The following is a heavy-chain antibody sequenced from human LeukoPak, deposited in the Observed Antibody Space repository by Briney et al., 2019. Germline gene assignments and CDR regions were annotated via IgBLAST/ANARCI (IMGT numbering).Heavy chain of an antibody. V-gene: IGHV1-69*01. CDR1: GGTFSSYA. D-gene: IGHD3-10*01. J-gene: IGHJ6*02. CDR2: IIPIFGTA. Sequence: SVKVSCKASGGTFSSYAISWVRQAPGQGLEWMGGIIPIFGTANYAQKFQGRVTITADESTSTAYMELSSLRSEDTAVYYCARGGYYGSGSYYPTSQSYGPQEAYYGMDVWGQGTTVTVSS. CDR3: ARGGYYGSGSYYPTSQSYGPQEAYYGMDV.